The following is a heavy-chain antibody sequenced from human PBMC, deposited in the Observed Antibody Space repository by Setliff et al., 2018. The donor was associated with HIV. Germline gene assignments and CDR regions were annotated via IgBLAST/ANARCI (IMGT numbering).Heavy chain of an antibody. V-gene: IGHV4-34*01. CDR2: INHSGNT. CDR1: GGSFSGNY. D-gene: IGHD3-22*01. CDR3: ARGALSLTMTKLLSFFDC. Sequence: KPSETLSLTCAVYGGSFSGNYWSWIRQTPGKGLEWIAEINHSGNTNYNPSLKSRVTISVVASKSHFSLKMTSVTAADTAVYYCARGALSLTMTKLLSFFDCWGQGTQVTV. J-gene: IGHJ4*02.